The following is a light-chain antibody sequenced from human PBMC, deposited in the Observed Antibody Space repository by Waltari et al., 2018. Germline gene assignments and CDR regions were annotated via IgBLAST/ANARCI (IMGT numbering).Light chain of an antibody. CDR2: DGY. V-gene: IGLV1-51*01. J-gene: IGLJ2*01. CDR1: GSNIGNHF. CDR3: GTWDTTLNAGV. Sequence: QSVLTQPPSVSAAPGQKVTIPCSGSGSNIGNHFVSCYQQFPGTAPKLLIYDGYSRPSGIPDRFSGSKSGTSAALAITGLQTGDEADYYCGTWDTTLNAGVFGGGTKLTVL.